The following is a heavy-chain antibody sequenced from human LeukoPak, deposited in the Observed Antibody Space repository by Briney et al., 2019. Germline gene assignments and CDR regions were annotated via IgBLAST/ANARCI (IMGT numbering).Heavy chain of an antibody. CDR3: ARDLQVPGDGSGSYYAYYYYGMDV. CDR1: GYTFTGYY. V-gene: IGHV1-2*02. D-gene: IGHD3-10*01. J-gene: IGHJ6*02. CDR2: INPNSGGT. Sequence: GASVEVSCKASGYTFTGYYMHWVRQAPGQGLEWMGWINPNSGGTNYAQKFQGRVTMTRDTSISTAYMELSRLRSDDTAVYYCARDLQVPGDGSGSYYAYYYYGMDVWGQGTTVTVSS.